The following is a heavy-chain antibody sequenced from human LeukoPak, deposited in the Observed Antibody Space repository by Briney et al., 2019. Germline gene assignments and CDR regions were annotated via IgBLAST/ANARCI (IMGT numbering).Heavy chain of an antibody. J-gene: IGHJ4*02. Sequence: PGRSLRLSCAASGFTFSTYAMHWVRQAPGKGLEWVAVISYDGTNKYYADSVKGRFTISRDNAKNSLYLQMNSLRAEDTAVYYCGSSCDLYDLDYWGQGTLVTVP. CDR2: ISYDGTNK. CDR1: GFTFSTYA. V-gene: IGHV3-30*04. CDR3: GSSCDLYDLDY. D-gene: IGHD2-15*01.